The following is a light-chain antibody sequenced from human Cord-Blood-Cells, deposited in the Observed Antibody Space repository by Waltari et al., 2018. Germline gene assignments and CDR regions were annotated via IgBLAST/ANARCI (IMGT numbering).Light chain of an antibody. CDR3: QQYNNWPLT. Sequence: EIVITHSPATHSESPEESATLSCRASQSVSSNLAWYQQKPGQAPRLLIYGASTRATGIPARFSGSGSGTEFTLTISSLQSEDFAVYYCQQYNNWPLTFGGGTKVEIK. V-gene: IGKV3-15*01. CDR1: QSVSSN. J-gene: IGKJ4*01. CDR2: GAS.